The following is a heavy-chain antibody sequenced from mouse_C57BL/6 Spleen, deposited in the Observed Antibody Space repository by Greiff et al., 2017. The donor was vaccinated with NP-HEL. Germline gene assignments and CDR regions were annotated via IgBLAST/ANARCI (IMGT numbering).Heavy chain of an antibody. CDR2: INPSTGGT. CDR1: GYSFTGYY. J-gene: IGHJ2*01. CDR3: ASSYFDY. Sequence: LVKPGASVKISCKASGYSFTGYYMNWVKQSPEKSLEWIGEINPSTGGTTYNQKFKAKATLTVDKSSSTAYMQLKSLTSEDSAVYYCASSYFDYWGQGTTLTVSS. V-gene: IGHV1-42*01.